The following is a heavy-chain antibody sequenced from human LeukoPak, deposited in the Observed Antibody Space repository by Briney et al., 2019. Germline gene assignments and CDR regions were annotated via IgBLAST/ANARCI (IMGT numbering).Heavy chain of an antibody. Sequence: GRSLRLCCAASGFTFSSYAMHWVRQAPGKGLEWVAVISYDGSNKYYADSVKGRFTISRDNSKNTLYLQMNSLRAEDTAVYYCARSLSGGDEDAFDIWGQGTMVTVSS. J-gene: IGHJ3*02. CDR3: ARSLSGGDEDAFDI. CDR1: GFTFSSYA. CDR2: ISYDGSNK. D-gene: IGHD3-3*01. V-gene: IGHV3-30-3*01.